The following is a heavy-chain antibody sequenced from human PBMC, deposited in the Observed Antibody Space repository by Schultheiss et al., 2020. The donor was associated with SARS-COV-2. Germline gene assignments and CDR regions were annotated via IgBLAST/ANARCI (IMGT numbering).Heavy chain of an antibody. D-gene: IGHD3-10*01. CDR2: INHSGST. V-gene: IGHV4-30-2*01. J-gene: IGHJ4*02. Sequence: SETLSLTCAVSGGSISSGGYSWSWIRQPPGKGLEWIGEINHSGSTNYNPSLKSRVTISVDTSKNQFSLKLSSVTAADTAVYYCARFGPFDYWGQGTLVTVSS. CDR3: ARFGPFDY. CDR1: GGSISSGGYS.